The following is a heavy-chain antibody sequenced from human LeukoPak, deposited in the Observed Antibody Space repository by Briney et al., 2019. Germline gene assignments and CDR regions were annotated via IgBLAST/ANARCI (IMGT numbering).Heavy chain of an antibody. Sequence: SQTLSLTCTVSGGSISSGGYYWGWLRQHPGKGLEWIGYIYYSGSTYYNPSLKSRVTISVDTSKNQFSLKLSSVTAADTAVYYCATLELVGGVFDYWGQGTLVTVFS. CDR1: GGSISSGGYY. V-gene: IGHV4-31*03. J-gene: IGHJ4*02. CDR3: ATLELVGGVFDY. D-gene: IGHD1-26*01. CDR2: IYYSGST.